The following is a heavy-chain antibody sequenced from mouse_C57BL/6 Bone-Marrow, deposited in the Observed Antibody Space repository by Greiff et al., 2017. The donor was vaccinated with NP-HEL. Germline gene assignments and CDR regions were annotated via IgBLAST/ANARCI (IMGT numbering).Heavy chain of an antibody. CDR3: ARSYGSSPAY. CDR2: IYPRSGNT. CDR1: GYTFTSYG. D-gene: IGHD1-1*01. J-gene: IGHJ3*01. V-gene: IGHV1-81*01. Sequence: QVQLQQSGAELARPGASVKLSCKASGYTFTSYGISWVKQTTGQGLEWIGEIYPRSGNTYYNEKFKGKATLTADKSSSTAYMELRSLTSEDSAVYFCARSYGSSPAYWGQGTLVTVSA.